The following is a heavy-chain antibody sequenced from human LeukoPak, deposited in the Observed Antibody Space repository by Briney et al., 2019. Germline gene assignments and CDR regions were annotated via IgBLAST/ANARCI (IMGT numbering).Heavy chain of an antibody. J-gene: IGHJ4*02. CDR1: GYTFTGYY. D-gene: IGHD1-26*01. CDR3: ASGYSGSHFDY. Sequence: ASVKVSCKASGYTFTGYYMHWVRQAPGQGLEWMGWISAYNGNTNYAQKLQGRVTMTTDTSTSTAYMELRSLRSDDTAVYYCASGYSGSHFDYWGQGTLVTVSS. V-gene: IGHV1-18*04. CDR2: ISAYNGNT.